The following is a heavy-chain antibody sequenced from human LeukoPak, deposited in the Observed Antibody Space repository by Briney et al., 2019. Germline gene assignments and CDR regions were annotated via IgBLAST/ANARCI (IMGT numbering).Heavy chain of an antibody. V-gene: IGHV1-8*01. J-gene: IGHJ4*02. CDR2: MNPNSGNT. D-gene: IGHD3-22*01. CDR1: GYTFTSYD. Sequence: ASVKVSCKASGYTFTSYDINWVRQATGQGLEWMGWMNPNSGNTGYAQKFQGRVTMTRDTSISTAYYCARSLRGYYDSSGVLDYWGQGTLVTVSS. CDR3: DY.